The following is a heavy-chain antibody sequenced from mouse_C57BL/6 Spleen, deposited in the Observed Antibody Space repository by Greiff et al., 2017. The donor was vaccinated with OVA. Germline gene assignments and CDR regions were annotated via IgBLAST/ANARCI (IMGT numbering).Heavy chain of an antibody. Sequence: EVKLEESGGGLVKPGGSLKLSCAASGFTFSDYGMHWVRQAPEKGLEWVAYISSGSSTTYYADTVKGTFTISRDNAKNTLFLQMTSLRSEDTAMYYCARGGLGAFAYWGQGTLVTVSA. CDR3: ARGGLGAFAY. D-gene: IGHD2-4*01. V-gene: IGHV5-17*01. J-gene: IGHJ3*01. CDR1: GFTFSDYG. CDR2: ISSGSSTT.